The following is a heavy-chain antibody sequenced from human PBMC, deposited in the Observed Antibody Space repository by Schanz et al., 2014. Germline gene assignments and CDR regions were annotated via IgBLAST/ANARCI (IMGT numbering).Heavy chain of an antibody. CDR3: ARRVPYSFGLDV. CDR1: GFTFNNYG. D-gene: IGHD1-1*01. Sequence: QAQLVESGGGVVQPGRSLRLSCAASGFTFNNYGMHWVRQAPGKGLEWVALIYYDGSDKYYADFVEGRFTISRDNSQNTLYLQMSSLRLEDTAMYYCARRVPYSFGLDVWGQGATVTVSS. J-gene: IGHJ6*02. V-gene: IGHV3-33*01. CDR2: IYYDGSDK.